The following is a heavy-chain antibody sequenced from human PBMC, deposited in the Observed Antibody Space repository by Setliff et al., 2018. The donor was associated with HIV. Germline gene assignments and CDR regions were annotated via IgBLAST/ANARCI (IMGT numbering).Heavy chain of an antibody. Sequence: LSLSCAASGFSSNAIYWVRQAPGKGLEWVTVISSDGGESHYADSVRGRFIISRDNSKSTVYLEMNSLTFDDTAMYYCASGHLKVGDAFHIWGQGTMVTVSS. CDR3: ASGHLKVGDAFHI. CDR1: GFSSNA. V-gene: IGHV3-30*01. J-gene: IGHJ3*02. D-gene: IGHD1-26*01. CDR2: ISSDGGES.